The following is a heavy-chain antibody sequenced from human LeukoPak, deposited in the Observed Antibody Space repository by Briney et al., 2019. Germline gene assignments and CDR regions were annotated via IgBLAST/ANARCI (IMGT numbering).Heavy chain of an antibody. CDR2: MNPNSGNT. V-gene: IGHV1-8*01. D-gene: IGHD3-3*01. J-gene: IGHJ6*02. CDR1: GYTFTSYD. Sequence: ASVKVSCKASGYTFTSYDINWVRQATGQGVEWMGWMNPNSGNTGYAQKFQGRVTMARNTSISTAYMELSSLRSEDTAVYYCARSPSYYDFWSGYYYYYGMDVWGQGTTVTVSS. CDR3: ARSPSYYDFWSGYYYYYGMDV.